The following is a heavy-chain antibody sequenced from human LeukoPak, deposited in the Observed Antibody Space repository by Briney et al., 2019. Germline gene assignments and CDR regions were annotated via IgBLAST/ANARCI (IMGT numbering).Heavy chain of an antibody. CDR3: AREDIGYCSSTSCLMRRGAYFDY. CDR1: GDSVSSNSAA. Sequence: SQTLSLTCAISGDSVSSNSAAWNWIRQSPSRGLEWLGRTYYRSKWYNDYAVSVKSRITINPDTSKNQFSLQLNSVTPEDTAVYYCAREDIGYCSSTSCLMRRGAYFDYWGQGTLVTVSS. D-gene: IGHD2-2*01. J-gene: IGHJ4*02. CDR2: TYYRSKWYN. V-gene: IGHV6-1*01.